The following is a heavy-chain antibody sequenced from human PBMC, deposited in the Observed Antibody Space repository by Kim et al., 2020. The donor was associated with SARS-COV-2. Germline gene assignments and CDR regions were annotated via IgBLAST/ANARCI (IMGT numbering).Heavy chain of an antibody. CDR3: ARRITMVRGPLGNWFDP. CDR1: GGSISSSSYY. J-gene: IGHJ5*02. Sequence: SETLSLTCTVSGGSISSSSYYWGWIRQPPGKGLEWIGSIYYSGSTYYNPSLKSRVTISVDTSKNQFSLKLSSVTAADTAVYYCARRITMVRGPLGNWFDPWGQGTLVTVSS. D-gene: IGHD3-10*01. V-gene: IGHV4-39*01. CDR2: IYYSGST.